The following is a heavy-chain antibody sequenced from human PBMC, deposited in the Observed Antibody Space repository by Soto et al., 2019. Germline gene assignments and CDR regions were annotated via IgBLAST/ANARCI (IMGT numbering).Heavy chain of an antibody. CDR2: ISWDGGST. CDR3: AKGEQQLVPYYYYYGMDV. D-gene: IGHD6-13*01. CDR1: GFTFDDYT. J-gene: IGHJ6*02. Sequence: SGGSLRLSCAASGFTFDDYTMHWVRQAPGKGLEWVSLISWDGGSTYYADSVKGRFTISRDNSKNSLYLQMNSLRTEDTALYYCAKGEQQLVPYYYYYGMDVWGQGTTVTVSS. V-gene: IGHV3-43*01.